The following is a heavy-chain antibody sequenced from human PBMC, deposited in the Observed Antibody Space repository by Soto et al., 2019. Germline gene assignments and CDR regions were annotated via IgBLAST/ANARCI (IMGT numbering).Heavy chain of an antibody. Sequence: PGGSLRLSCAASGFTFSSYEMNWVRQAPGKGLEWVSYISSSGSTIYYADSVKGRFTISRDNAKNSLYLQMNSLRAKDTAVYYCASYSNHYFQHWGQGTLVTVSS. CDR2: ISSSGSTI. J-gene: IGHJ1*01. CDR1: GFTFSSYE. V-gene: IGHV3-48*03. CDR3: ASYSNHYFQH. D-gene: IGHD4-4*01.